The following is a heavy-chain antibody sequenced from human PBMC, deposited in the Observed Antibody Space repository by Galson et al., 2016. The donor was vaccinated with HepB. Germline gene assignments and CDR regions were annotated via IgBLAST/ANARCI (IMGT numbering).Heavy chain of an antibody. CDR3: AIYTYGYNYFDY. CDR2: INPIFATP. CDR1: GGTFSNSA. V-gene: IGHV1-69*13. D-gene: IGHD5-18*01. J-gene: IGHJ4*02. Sequence: SVKVSCKASGGTFSNSAITWVRQAPGQGLEWMGGINPIFATPHYAQKFQGRVTITADESASTAYMELSSLRSEDTAVYYCAIYTYGYNYFDYWGQGTLVTVSS.